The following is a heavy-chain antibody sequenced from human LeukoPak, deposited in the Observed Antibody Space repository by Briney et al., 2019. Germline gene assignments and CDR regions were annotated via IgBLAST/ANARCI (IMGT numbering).Heavy chain of an antibody. CDR2: MNPNSGNT. Sequence: ASVKVSCKASGYTITSYDINWVRQATGQGLEWMGWMNPNSGNTGYAQKFQGRVTMTRNTSISTAYMELSSLRSEDTAVYYCARGRKHGYYDILTGYRKVYYFDYWGQGTLVTVSS. CDR1: GYTITSYD. V-gene: IGHV1-8*01. CDR3: ARGRKHGYYDILTGYRKVYYFDY. J-gene: IGHJ4*02. D-gene: IGHD3-9*01.